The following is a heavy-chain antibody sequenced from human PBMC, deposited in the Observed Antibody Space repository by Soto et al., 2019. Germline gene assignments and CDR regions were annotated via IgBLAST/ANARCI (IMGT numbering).Heavy chain of an antibody. CDR1: GGSLSGDY. V-gene: IGHV4-59*08. CDR2: IYYAGTT. Sequence: QVQLQESGPGLVKPSETLSLTCTVSGGSLSGDYWSWTRQPPGKGLEWIGYIYYAGTTTYNPSLKCRVTISLDTSKNQFSLKLNSVTAADTAVYYCARLGGYYQALDSWGQGTLVTVSS. CDR3: ARLGGYYQALDS. J-gene: IGHJ4*02. D-gene: IGHD3-22*01.